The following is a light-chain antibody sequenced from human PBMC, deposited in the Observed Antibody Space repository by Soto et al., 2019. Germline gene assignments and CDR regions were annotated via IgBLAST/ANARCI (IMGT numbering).Light chain of an antibody. CDR2: STN. V-gene: IGLV8-61*01. J-gene: IGLJ3*02. Sequence: QTVVTQEPSFSVSPGGTVTLTCGLSSGSVSTSYYPGWYQQTPGQPPRTLIYSTNTRSSGVPDRFSGSILGNKAALTITGAQADDESDYYCVLYMGSGISWVFGGGTKVTVL. CDR1: SGSVSTSYY. CDR3: VLYMGSGISWV.